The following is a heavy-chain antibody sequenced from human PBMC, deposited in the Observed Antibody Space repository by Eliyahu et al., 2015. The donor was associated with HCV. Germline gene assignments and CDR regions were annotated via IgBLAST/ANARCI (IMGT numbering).Heavy chain of an antibody. J-gene: IGHJ3*02. CDR3: ASGGRTTMILVAGAFDI. V-gene: IGHV4-39*02. D-gene: IGHD3-22*01. CDR2: IYXSGST. CDR1: GGSXXSSSYX. Sequence: QLQLQESGPGLVKPSETLSLTCTVSGGSXXSSSYXWGWIRQPPGKGLEWIGXIYXSGSTYYNPSLKSRVTISVDISKNHFSLKLSSVTAADTAVYYCASGGRTTMILVAGAFDIWGQGTMVTVSS.